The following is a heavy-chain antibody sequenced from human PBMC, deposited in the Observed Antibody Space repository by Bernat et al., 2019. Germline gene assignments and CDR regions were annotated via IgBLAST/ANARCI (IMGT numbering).Heavy chain of an antibody. J-gene: IGHJ4*02. Sequence: VQLVESGGGVVQPGRSLRLSCAASGFTFSSYDMHWVRQAPGKGLEWVSVIWFDGSNKYYADSVKGRFTISRDNSKNTLYLQMNSLRAEDTAVYYCARTEEPSIPGYSSGWHHLFDYWGQGTLVTVSS. CDR2: IWFDGSNK. CDR1: GFTFSSYD. V-gene: IGHV3-33*01. D-gene: IGHD6-19*01. CDR3: ARTEEPSIPGYSSGWHHLFDY.